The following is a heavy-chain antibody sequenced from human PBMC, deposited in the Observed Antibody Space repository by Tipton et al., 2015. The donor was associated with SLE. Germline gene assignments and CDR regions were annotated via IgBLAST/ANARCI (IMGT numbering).Heavy chain of an antibody. Sequence: TLSLTCTVSGGSISSHYWSWIRQPPGKGLEWIGYIYYSGSTNYNPSLKSRVTISVDTSKNQFSLKLSSVTAADTAVYYCARDTVSFDLWGRGTLVTVSS. CDR1: GGSISSHY. CDR2: IYYSGST. CDR3: ARDTVSFDL. V-gene: IGHV4-59*11. J-gene: IGHJ2*01. D-gene: IGHD4-17*01.